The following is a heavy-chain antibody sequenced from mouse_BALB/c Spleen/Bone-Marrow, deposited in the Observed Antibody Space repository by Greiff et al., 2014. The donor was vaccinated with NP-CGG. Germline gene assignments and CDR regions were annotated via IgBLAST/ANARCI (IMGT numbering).Heavy chain of an antibody. J-gene: IGHJ3*01. Sequence: EVQVVESGPELVKPGASVKVSCKAPGYAFTSYNMYWVKQSHGKSLEWIGYIDPYNGGTSYNQKFKGKATLTVDKSSSTAYMHLNSLTSEDSAVYYCARENYGSSPAYWGQGTLVTVSA. D-gene: IGHD1-1*01. V-gene: IGHV1S135*01. CDR1: GYAFTSYN. CDR2: IDPYNGGT. CDR3: ARENYGSSPAY.